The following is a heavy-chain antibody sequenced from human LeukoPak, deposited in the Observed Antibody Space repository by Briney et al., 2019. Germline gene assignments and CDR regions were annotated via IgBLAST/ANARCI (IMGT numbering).Heavy chain of an antibody. Sequence: SETLSLTCTVSGGSISSGSYYWSWIRQPAGKGLEWIGRIYTSGSTNYNPSLKSRVTISVDTSKNQFSLKLSSVTAADTAVYYCARGRPIIAVAGTSYFDYWGQGTLLTVSS. J-gene: IGHJ4*02. D-gene: IGHD6-19*01. CDR1: GGSISSGSYY. V-gene: IGHV4-61*02. CDR2: IYTSGST. CDR3: ARGRPIIAVAGTSYFDY.